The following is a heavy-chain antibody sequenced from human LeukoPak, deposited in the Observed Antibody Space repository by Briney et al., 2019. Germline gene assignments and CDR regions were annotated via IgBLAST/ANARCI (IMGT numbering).Heavy chain of an antibody. D-gene: IGHD3-16*02. J-gene: IGHJ4*01. Sequence: PSQTLSLTCTVSGASISNFYWSWIRQAPGQGLEWIGYMLYSGSTNQKPSLRSRVTISVDTSKNQVSLKLSSVTAADTAVYYCARSDIWGSYRFLDYWGQGILVTVSS. CDR1: GASISNFY. V-gene: IGHV4-59*08. CDR2: MLYSGST. CDR3: ARSDIWGSYRFLDY.